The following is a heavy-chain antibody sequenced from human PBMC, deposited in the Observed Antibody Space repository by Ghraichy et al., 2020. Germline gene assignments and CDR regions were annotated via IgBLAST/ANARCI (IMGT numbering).Heavy chain of an antibody. V-gene: IGHV3-74*01. CDR3: ARGYYYGMDV. Sequence: GGSLRLSCVASGFTFSRYSMHWVRQVPGKGLVWVSRIKNDGSSTGYADSVKGRFTISRDDAKNTLSLQMNSLRAEDTAVYYCARGYYYGMDVWGQGTTVTVSS. J-gene: IGHJ6*02. CDR1: GFTFSRYS. CDR2: IKNDGSST.